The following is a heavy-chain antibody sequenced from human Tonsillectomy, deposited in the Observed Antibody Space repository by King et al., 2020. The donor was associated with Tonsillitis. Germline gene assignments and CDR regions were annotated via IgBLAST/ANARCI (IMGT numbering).Heavy chain of an antibody. CDR2: ISWNSGSI. V-gene: IGHV3-9*01. D-gene: IGHD2-8*01. CDR1: GFTFDDYA. Sequence: QLVQSGGGLVQPGRSLRLSCAASGFTFDDYAMHWVRQAPGKGLEWVSGISWNSGSIGYADSVKGRFTISRDNAKNSLYLQMNSLRAEDTALYYCAKGGYAIGRHFDYWGQGTLVTVSS. CDR3: AKGGYAIGRHFDY. J-gene: IGHJ4*02.